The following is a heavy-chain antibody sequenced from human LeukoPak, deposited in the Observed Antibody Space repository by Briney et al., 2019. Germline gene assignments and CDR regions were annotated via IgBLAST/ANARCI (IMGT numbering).Heavy chain of an antibody. D-gene: IGHD6-19*01. V-gene: IGHV4-61*01. CDR2: IYYSGST. J-gene: IGHJ5*02. Sequence: PSETLSLTCTVSGGSISSSSYYWGWRRQPPGKGVEWIGYIYYSGSTNYNPSLKSRVTISVDTSKNQFSLKLSSVTAADTAVYYCARDQWYSSGWYGGGGFDPWGQGTLVTVSS. CDR1: GGSISSSSYY. CDR3: ARDQWYSSGWYGGGGFDP.